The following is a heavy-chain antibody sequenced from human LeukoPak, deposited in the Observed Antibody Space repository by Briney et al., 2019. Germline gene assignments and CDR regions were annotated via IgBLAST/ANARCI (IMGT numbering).Heavy chain of an antibody. CDR2: ISAYNGDT. V-gene: IGHV1-18*01. Sequence: ASVKVSCKGSGYTFTNYGISWVRQAPGQGLDWLGWISAYNGDTNYAQKFQGRVTMTTDTSTSPVYMELRSLRSDDTAVYYVVRGRHGSGDTWGRGTLVSVSS. CDR3: VRGRHGSGDT. D-gene: IGHD5-24*01. CDR1: GYTFTNYG. J-gene: IGHJ1*01.